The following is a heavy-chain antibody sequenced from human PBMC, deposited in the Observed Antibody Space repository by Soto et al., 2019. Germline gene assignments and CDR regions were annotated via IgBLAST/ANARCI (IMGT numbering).Heavy chain of an antibody. CDR3: TSELRAHGAFDI. V-gene: IGHV4-59*01. D-gene: IGHD4-17*01. CDR1: GGSISSYY. J-gene: IGHJ3*02. Sequence: SETLSLTCTVSGGSISSYYWNWIRRPPGKGLEWIGSMYYRGSTNNNPSLKSRVTISVDTSKNQLSLKVTSVTAADTAVYYCTSELRAHGAFDIWGQGTKVTVSS. CDR2: MYYRGST.